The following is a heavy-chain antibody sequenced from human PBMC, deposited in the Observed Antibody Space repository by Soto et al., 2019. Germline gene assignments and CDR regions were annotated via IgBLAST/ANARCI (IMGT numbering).Heavy chain of an antibody. CDR3: ARRAAVAGKGGYYYYYMDV. J-gene: IGHJ6*03. CDR2: IYYSGST. V-gene: IGHV4-39*01. D-gene: IGHD6-19*01. Sequence: SETLSLTCTVSGGSISSSSYYWGWIRQPPGKGLEWIGSIYYSGSTYYNPSLKSRVTISVDTSKNQFSLKLSSVTAADTAVYYCARRAAVAGKGGYYYYYMDVWGKGTTVTVSS. CDR1: GGSISSSSYY.